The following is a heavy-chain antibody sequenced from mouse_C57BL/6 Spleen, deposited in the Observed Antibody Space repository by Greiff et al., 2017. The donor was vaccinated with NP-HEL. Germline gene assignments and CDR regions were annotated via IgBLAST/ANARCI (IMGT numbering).Heavy chain of an antibody. CDR2: ISDGGSYT. CDR1: GFTFSSYA. CDR3: ARDSDGSSYAMDY. J-gene: IGHJ4*01. D-gene: IGHD1-1*01. V-gene: IGHV5-4*01. Sequence: EVQGVESGGGLVKPGGSLKLSCAASGFTFSSYAMSWVRQTPEKRLEWVATISDGGSYTYYPDNVKGRFTISRDNAKNNLYLQMSHLKSEDTAMYYCARDSDGSSYAMDYWGQGTSVTVSS.